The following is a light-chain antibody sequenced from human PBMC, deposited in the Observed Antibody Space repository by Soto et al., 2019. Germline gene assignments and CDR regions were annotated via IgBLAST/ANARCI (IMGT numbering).Light chain of an antibody. CDR2: KVS. CDR3: VQTIHWTWT. CDR1: QSLVHSDGNAY. J-gene: IGKJ1*01. V-gene: IGKV2-30*02. Sequence: DIVMTQSPLALPVTLGQPVSISCRSSQSLVHSDGNAYLHWFQQRPGQSPRXLIYKVSNRDSGVPDRFRGILSGTDGKLTVSGVEAEDGGVYEGVQTIHWTWTFSQGTKVENK.